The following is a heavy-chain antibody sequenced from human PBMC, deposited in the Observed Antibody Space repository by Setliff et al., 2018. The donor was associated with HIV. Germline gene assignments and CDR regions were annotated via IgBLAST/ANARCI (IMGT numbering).Heavy chain of an antibody. V-gene: IGHV3-7*01. J-gene: IGHJ5*02. CDR1: GFTFSSYW. Sequence: GGPLRLSCAPSGFTFSSYWMSWVRQAPGKGLEWVANIKQDGSEKYYVDSVKGRFTISRDNAKNSLYLQMNSLRAEDTAVYYCARVLRQWLVSNWFDPWGQGTLVTVSS. CDR3: ARVLRQWLVSNWFDP. D-gene: IGHD6-19*01. CDR2: IKQDGSEK.